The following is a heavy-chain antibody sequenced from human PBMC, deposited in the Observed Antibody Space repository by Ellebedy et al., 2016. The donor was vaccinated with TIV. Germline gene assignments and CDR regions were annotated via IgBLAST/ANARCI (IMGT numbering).Heavy chain of an antibody. V-gene: IGHV1-18*01. CDR1: GYTLTNYG. J-gene: IGHJ4*02. CDR3: ARPLDSGYDSAYFDY. CDR2: ISAYNGNT. Sequence: ASVKVSXXASGYTLTNYGINWVRQAPGQGLEWMGWISAYNGNTNYAQKLQGRVIMTTDTSTSTVYMELRGLRDDDTAVYYCARPLDSGYDSAYFDYWGQGTLVTVSS. D-gene: IGHD5-12*01.